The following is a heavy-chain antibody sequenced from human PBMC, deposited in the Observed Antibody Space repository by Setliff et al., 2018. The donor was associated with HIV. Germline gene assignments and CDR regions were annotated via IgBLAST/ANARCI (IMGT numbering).Heavy chain of an antibody. V-gene: IGHV3-20*04. CDR3: TNKPESFNSFEV. CDR1: GFTLHEYT. CDR2: ISWNGDST. Sequence: GESLRLSCAASGFTLHEYTMTWVRQAPGKGLEWICGISWNGDSTNYADSVKGRFTISRDNAKNSLFLEMTNPRAEDTAFYYCTNKPESFNSFEVWGQGTVVTVSS. J-gene: IGHJ3*01.